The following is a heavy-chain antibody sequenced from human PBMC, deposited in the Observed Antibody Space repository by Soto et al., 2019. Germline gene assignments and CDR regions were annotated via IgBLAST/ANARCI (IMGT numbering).Heavy chain of an antibody. CDR2: ISYSGST. Sequence: SETLSLTCTVSGGSISGHFWSWIRQPPGKGLEWIGDISYSGSTYYHPSLKSRVTISLDTSKNQFSLQLSSVTAADTAVYYCASYDILTGCDYWGQGTLVTVSS. CDR1: GGSISGHF. D-gene: IGHD3-9*01. V-gene: IGHV4-59*08. J-gene: IGHJ4*02. CDR3: ASYDILTGCDY.